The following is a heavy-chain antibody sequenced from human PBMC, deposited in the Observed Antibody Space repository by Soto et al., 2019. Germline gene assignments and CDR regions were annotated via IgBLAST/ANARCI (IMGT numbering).Heavy chain of an antibody. CDR2: IIPIFGTA. CDR3: ARAQSASSWYYYYGMDV. J-gene: IGHJ6*02. Sequence: GASVKVSCKASGGTFSSYAISWVRQAPGQGLEWMGGIIPIFGTANYAQKFQGRVTITADESTSTAYMELSSLRSEDTAVYYCARAQSASSWYYYYGMDVWGQGTTVTVS. CDR1: GGTFSSYA. V-gene: IGHV1-69*13.